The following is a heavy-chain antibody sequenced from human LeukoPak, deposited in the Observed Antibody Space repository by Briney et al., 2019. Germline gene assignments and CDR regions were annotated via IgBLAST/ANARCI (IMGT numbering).Heavy chain of an antibody. CDR3: EREGPFDY. V-gene: IGHV3-7*01. CDR1: GFTFSSSW. CDR2: IKQDGSEK. Sequence: GGSLRLSCAASGFTFSSSWMSWVRQAPGKGLELVANIKQDGSEKYYVDSVKGRFTISRDNAKNSLYLQMNSLRTDDTAVYYCEREGPFDYWGQGTLVTVSS. J-gene: IGHJ4*02.